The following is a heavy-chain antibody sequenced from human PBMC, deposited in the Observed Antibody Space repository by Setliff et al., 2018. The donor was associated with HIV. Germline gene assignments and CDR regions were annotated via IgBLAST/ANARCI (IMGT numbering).Heavy chain of an antibody. CDR1: GFTFSTFA. CDR2: ISFDGTKT. J-gene: IGHJ4*02. D-gene: IGHD1-26*01. V-gene: IGHV3-30*01. Sequence: LRLSCVASGFTFSTFAMNWVRQAPGKGLEWVSVISFDGTKTSYADSVKGRFTISRDDSKNTVFLQLNTLRPEDTAVYYCAKDRENSVPFYFDYWGPGTLVTVS. CDR3: AKDRENSVPFYFDY.